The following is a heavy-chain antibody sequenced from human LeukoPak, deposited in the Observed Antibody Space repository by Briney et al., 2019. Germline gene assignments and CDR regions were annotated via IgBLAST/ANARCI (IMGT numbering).Heavy chain of an antibody. Sequence: ASEKVSCKASGYTFTSYYMHWVRQAPGQGLEWMGIINPSGGSTSYAQKFQGRVTMTRDMSTSTVYMELSSLRSEDTAVYYCARSSLRPLDIVVVPAAISGSHWFDPWGQGTLVTVSS. V-gene: IGHV1-46*01. J-gene: IGHJ5*02. D-gene: IGHD2-2*02. CDR2: INPSGGST. CDR1: GYTFTSYY. CDR3: ARSSLRPLDIVVVPAAISGSHWFDP.